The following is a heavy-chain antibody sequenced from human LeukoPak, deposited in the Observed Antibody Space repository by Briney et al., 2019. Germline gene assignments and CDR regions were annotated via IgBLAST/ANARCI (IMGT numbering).Heavy chain of an antibody. Sequence: PGGSLRLSCVASGFSLSSYWMSWVRQAPGKGLEWVANIKQDGSETYYVDSVKGRFTISRDDAKNSVYLHMNSLRVEDTAVYFCARDQWLADYWGQGTLVTVSS. V-gene: IGHV3-7*01. J-gene: IGHJ4*02. CDR2: IKQDGSET. CDR3: ARDQWLADY. CDR1: GFSLSSYW. D-gene: IGHD6-19*01.